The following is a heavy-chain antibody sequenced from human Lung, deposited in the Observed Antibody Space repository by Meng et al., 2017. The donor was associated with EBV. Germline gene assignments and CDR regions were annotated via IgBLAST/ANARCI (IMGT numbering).Heavy chain of an antibody. J-gene: IGHJ3*01. V-gene: IGHV3-53*01. CDR1: GFSVRNYY. Sequence: VSRVWSGGVLLQTGGFLGLSCAVSGFSVRNYYLAWVRQATGKGLEWVSFIYSGGSTFYADSVKGRFTISEDNSRNTLYLQMNSLSADDTAVYYCATWTSRAGAFDLWGQGTMVTVSS. CDR2: IYSGGST. D-gene: IGHD3/OR15-3a*01. CDR3: ATWTSRAGAFDL.